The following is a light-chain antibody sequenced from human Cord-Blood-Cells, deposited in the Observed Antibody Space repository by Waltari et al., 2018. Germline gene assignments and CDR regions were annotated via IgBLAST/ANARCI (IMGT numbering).Light chain of an antibody. Sequence: LQMTQSPSSLSASVGYRIPITCRASQSISSYLNWYQQKPGKAPKLPIYAASSLQSGVPSRFSGSGSGTDFTLTISSLQPEDFATYYCQQSYSTPYTFGQGTKLEIK. J-gene: IGKJ2*01. CDR3: QQSYSTPYT. V-gene: IGKV1-39*01. CDR2: AAS. CDR1: QSISSY.